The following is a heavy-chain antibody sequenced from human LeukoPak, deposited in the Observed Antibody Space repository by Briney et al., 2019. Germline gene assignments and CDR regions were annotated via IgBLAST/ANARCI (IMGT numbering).Heavy chain of an antibody. CDR1: GFTFRTSG. J-gene: IGHJ6*03. V-gene: IGHV4-59*01. CDR3: ARVNIKWGIKIFKEYYDKDV. D-gene: IGHD3-3*01. CDR2: IYYSGST. Sequence: GSLRLSCAASGFTFRTSGMNWVRQPPGKGLEWIGYIYYSGSTKYNPSLKSRVTIPVATSRNQFSLKLSSVTAADQPVFYLARVNIKWGIKIFKEYYDKDVLGEGTKVTVSS.